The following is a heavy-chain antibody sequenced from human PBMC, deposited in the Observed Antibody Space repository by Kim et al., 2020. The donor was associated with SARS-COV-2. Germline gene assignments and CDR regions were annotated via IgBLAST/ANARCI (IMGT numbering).Heavy chain of an antibody. D-gene: IGHD3-10*01. CDR3: ARGFGEYYNWFDP. CDR1: GHSVADFY. J-gene: IGHJ5*02. V-gene: IGHV1-2*06. Sequence: ASVKVSCKTSGHSVADFYMHWVRQAPGQGLEWMGRINPKSGDKKTAEKFQGRVILTRDTSKTTAYMEVNSLTSDDTATYYYARGFGEYYNWFDPWGQGTPVSVSS. CDR2: INPKSGDK.